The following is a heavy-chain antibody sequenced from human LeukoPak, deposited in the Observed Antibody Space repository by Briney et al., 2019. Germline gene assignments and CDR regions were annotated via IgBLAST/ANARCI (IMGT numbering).Heavy chain of an antibody. D-gene: IGHD3-22*01. V-gene: IGHV1-46*01. CDR2: INPSGGST. Sequence: ASVKVSCKASGYTFTAYYIHWVRQAPGQGLEWMGVINPSGGSTTYAQKFQGRLTMTRDTSTSTVYMELSSLRSEDTATHFCARAGGYYLGYFDLWGQGTLVTVSS. CDR3: ARAGGYYLGYFDL. CDR1: GYTFTAYY. J-gene: IGHJ4*02.